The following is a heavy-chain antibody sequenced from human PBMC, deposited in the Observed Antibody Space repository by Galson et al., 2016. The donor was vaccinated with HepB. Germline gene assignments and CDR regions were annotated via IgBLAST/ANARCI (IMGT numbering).Heavy chain of an antibody. CDR3: AKEDNIAGATTINN. J-gene: IGHJ4*02. V-gene: IGHV3-23*01. CDR2: ITSGGST. D-gene: IGHD1-26*01. CDR1: GFTFSSYA. Sequence: SLRLSCAASGFTFSSYAMTWVRQAPGKGLEWVSVITSGGSTYYAASVKGRFTISRDNSKNTLYVQMNNLGAEDTAVYYCAKEDNIAGATTINNWGQGTLDTVSS.